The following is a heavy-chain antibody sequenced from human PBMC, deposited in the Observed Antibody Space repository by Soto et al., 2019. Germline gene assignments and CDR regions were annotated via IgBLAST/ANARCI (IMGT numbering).Heavy chain of an antibody. V-gene: IGHV4-59*08. Sequence: QVQLQESGPGLVKPSETLSLTCTVSGGSISSYYWSWIRQPPGKGLEWIGYIYYSGNTNYNPSLTSRVPIAVATSTKPSSRELSSVTPADTAVYYCARFNWYCDLWGRGTLVTVSS. CDR2: IYYSGNT. CDR3: ARFNWYCDL. J-gene: IGHJ2*01. CDR1: GGSISSYY.